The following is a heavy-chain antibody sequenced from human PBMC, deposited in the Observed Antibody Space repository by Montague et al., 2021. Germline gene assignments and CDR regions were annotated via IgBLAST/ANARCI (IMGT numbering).Heavy chain of an antibody. D-gene: IGHD4-11*01. J-gene: IGHJ4*02. V-gene: IGHV5-51*01. CDR2: IYPGDSDV. CDR3: ARLALKDYTGRGPLGN. Sequence: QSGAEVKKPGESLKISCKTSGYTFSDYWIAWVRQVPGKGLDWMGIIYPGDSDVKYSPSFQGQVTISVDKSVTTAYLQLTSLRASDSAMYYCARLALKDYTGRGPLGNWGQGTLVNVSS. CDR1: GYTFSDYW.